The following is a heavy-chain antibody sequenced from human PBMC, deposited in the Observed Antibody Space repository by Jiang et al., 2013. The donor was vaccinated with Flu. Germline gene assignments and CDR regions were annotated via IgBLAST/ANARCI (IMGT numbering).Heavy chain of an antibody. CDR2: FYYNGGT. Sequence: GPGLVKPLETLSLTCSVSGGSVKSDHYYWSWIRQPPGKGLEYIGYFYYNGGTNYNPSLKSRVTISVDTSMNQFSLKLNSVTAADSAIYYCTRDQYCADDVCHSAPRQGYFGMDIWGPGDHGSPSPQ. CDR1: GGSVKSDHYY. J-gene: IGHJ6*01. V-gene: IGHV4-61*01. D-gene: IGHD2-8*01. CDR3: TRDQYCADDVCHSAPRQGYFGMDI.